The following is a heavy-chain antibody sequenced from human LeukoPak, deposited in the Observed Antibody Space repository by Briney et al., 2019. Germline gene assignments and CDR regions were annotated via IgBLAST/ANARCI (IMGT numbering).Heavy chain of an antibody. Sequence: ESGPTLVKPTQTLTLSCTFSGFSLSTSGVGVGWIRQPRGKALEWLALIYWDDDKRYSPSLKSRLTITKDTSKNQVVLTMTNMDPVDTATYYCARVVSSSPLYYYGMDVWGKGTTVTVSS. D-gene: IGHD6-13*01. CDR3: ARVVSSSPLYYYGMDV. J-gene: IGHJ6*04. CDR2: IYWDDDK. CDR1: GFSLSTSGVG. V-gene: IGHV2-5*02.